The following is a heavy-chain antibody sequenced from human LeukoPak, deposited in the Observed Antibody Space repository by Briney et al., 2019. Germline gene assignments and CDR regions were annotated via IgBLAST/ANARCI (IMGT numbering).Heavy chain of an antibody. J-gene: IGHJ6*03. Sequence: GASVKVSCKASGDTFSSYTISWVRQAPGQGLEWMGWMNPNSGNTGYAQKFQGRVTITRNTSISTAYMELSSLRSEDTAVYYCARGYYYYYMDVWGKGTTVTVSS. CDR3: ARGYYYYYMDV. CDR2: MNPNSGNT. CDR1: GDTFSSYT. V-gene: IGHV1-8*01.